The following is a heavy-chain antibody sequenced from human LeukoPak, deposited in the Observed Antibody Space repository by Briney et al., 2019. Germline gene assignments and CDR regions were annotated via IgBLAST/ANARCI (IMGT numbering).Heavy chain of an antibody. J-gene: IGHJ4*02. D-gene: IGHD1-26*01. CDR1: GGSISSSNW. CDR2: IYHSGST. V-gene: IGHV4-4*02. Sequence: SETLSLTCAVSGGSISSSNWWSWVRPPPGKGLEWIGEIYHSGSTNYNPSLKSRVTISVDKSKNQFSLELSSVTAADTAVYYCARGSYRVADFDYWGQGTLVTVSS. CDR3: ARGSYRVADFDY.